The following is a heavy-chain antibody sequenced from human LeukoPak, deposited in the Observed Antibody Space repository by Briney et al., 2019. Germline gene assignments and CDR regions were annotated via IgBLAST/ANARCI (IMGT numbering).Heavy chain of an antibody. J-gene: IGHJ4*02. Sequence: PSETLSLTCAVYGGSFSGYYWSWIRQSPGKGLEWIGEINHSGSTNYNPSLMRRVTISVDTSQKQFSLKVTSVTAADTAVYYCARAPGWTTVVRPFDYWGQGALVTVSS. CDR1: GGSFSGYY. V-gene: IGHV4-34*01. D-gene: IGHD4-23*01. CDR3: ARAPGWTTVVRPFDY. CDR2: INHSGST.